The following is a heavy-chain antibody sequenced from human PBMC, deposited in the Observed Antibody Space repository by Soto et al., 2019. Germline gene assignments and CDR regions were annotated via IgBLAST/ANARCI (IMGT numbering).Heavy chain of an antibody. V-gene: IGHV4-31*03. Sequence: SETLSLTCTVSGGSISSGGYYWSWIRQHPGKGLEWIGYIYYSGSTYYNPSLKSRVTISVDTSKNQFSLKLSSVTAADTAVYYCARILDRYYYDSSGYSDWFDPWGQGTLVTVSS. J-gene: IGHJ5*02. D-gene: IGHD3-22*01. CDR2: IYYSGST. CDR1: GGSISSGGYY. CDR3: ARILDRYYYDSSGYSDWFDP.